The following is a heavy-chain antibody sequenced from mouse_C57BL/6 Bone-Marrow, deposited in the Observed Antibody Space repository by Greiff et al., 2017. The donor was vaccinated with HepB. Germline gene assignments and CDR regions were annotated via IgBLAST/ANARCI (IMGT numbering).Heavy chain of an antibody. V-gene: IGHV1-64*01. J-gene: IGHJ3*01. CDR2: IHPNSGST. D-gene: IGHD3-1*01. CDR1: GYTFTSYW. Sequence: QVQLQQPGAELVKPGASVKLSCKASGYTFTSYWMHWVKQRPGQGLEWIGMIHPNSGSTNYNEKFKSKATLTVDKSSSTAYMQRSSLTSEDSAVYYCARRPSAWFAYWGQGTLVTVSA. CDR3: ARRPSAWFAY.